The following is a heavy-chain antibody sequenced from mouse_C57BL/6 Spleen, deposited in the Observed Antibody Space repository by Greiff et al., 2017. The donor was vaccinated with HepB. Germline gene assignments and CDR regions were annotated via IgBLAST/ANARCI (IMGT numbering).Heavy chain of an antibody. D-gene: IGHD2-1*01. CDR3: AISLYGNFYFDY. Sequence: QVQLQQPGAELVKPGASVKLSCKASGYTFTSYWMQWVKQRPGQGLEWIGEIDPSDSYTNYNQKFKGKATLTVDTSSSTAYMQLSSLTSEDSAVYYCAISLYGNFYFDYWGQGTTLTDSS. V-gene: IGHV1-50*01. CDR2: IDPSDSYT. CDR1: GYTFTSYW. J-gene: IGHJ2*01.